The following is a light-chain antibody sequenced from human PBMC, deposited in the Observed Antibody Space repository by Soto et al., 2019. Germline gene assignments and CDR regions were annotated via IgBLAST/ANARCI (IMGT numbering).Light chain of an antibody. J-gene: IGKJ1*01. CDR3: QQYNNWPRT. V-gene: IGKV3D-15*01. Sequence: EIVMTQSPATLSVSPGERATLSCRAGQSVSSNLAWYQQKPGQAPRLLIYADSNRATGIPARFSGSGSGTEFTLTISSPQSEDFAVYYCQQYNNWPRTFGQGTKVDIK. CDR1: QSVSSN. CDR2: ADS.